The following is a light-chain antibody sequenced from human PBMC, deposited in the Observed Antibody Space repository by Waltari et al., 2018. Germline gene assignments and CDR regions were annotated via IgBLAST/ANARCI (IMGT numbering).Light chain of an antibody. CDR2: EAS. CDR1: QSINNW. V-gene: IGKV1-5*03. Sequence: DIQITQSPSTLSASVGDRVTITCRASQSINNWLAWYQQKPGKAPKLLIYEASTLESGVPSRFSGSASGTEFTLTITSLQPDDFATYYCQQYNSFSHTFGQGTKLEIK. CDR3: QQYNSFSHT. J-gene: IGKJ2*01.